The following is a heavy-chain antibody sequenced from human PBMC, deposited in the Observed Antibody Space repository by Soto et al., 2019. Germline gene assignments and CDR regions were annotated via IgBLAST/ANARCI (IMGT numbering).Heavy chain of an antibody. J-gene: IGHJ4*02. V-gene: IGHV1-69*04. D-gene: IGHD2-2*01. CDR3: AREGYCSSTSCYAIVFDY. CDR2: IIPILGIA. CDR1: GGTFSSYT. Sequence: SVKVSFKASGGTFSSYTISWVRHAPGQGLEWMGRIIPILGIANYAQKFQGRVTITADKSTSTAYMELSSLRSEDTDVYYCAREGYCSSTSCYAIVFDYWGQGTLVTVSS.